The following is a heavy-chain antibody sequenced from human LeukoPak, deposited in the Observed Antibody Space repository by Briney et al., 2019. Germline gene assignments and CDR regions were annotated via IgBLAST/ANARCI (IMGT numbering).Heavy chain of an antibody. V-gene: IGHV3-30*16. D-gene: IGHD3-22*01. Sequence: GGSLRLSCAASAFXFSNSAIHWVRQAPGKGLEWVAFISYDGSNKYYADSVKGRFTISRDNSKNTLVLQMNSLRADDTAVYYCARGRGGYYDSSGYCFDSWGQGTLVTVSS. J-gene: IGHJ4*02. CDR2: ISYDGSNK. CDR3: ARGRGGYYDSSGYCFDS. CDR1: AFXFSNSA.